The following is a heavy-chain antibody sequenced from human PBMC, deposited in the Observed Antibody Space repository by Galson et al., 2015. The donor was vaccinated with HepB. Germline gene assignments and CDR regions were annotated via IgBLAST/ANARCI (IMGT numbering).Heavy chain of an antibody. CDR3: ARDTYDYVWGRYPNLDYFDY. V-gene: IGHV3-48*04. Sequence: SLRLSCAASGFTFSSYSMNWVRQAPGKGLEWVSYISSSSSTIYYADSVKGRFTISRDNAKNSLYLQMNSLRAEDTAVYYCARDTYDYVWGRYPNLDYFDYWGQGTLVSVSS. J-gene: IGHJ4*02. CDR1: GFTFSSYS. D-gene: IGHD3-16*02. CDR2: ISSSSSTI.